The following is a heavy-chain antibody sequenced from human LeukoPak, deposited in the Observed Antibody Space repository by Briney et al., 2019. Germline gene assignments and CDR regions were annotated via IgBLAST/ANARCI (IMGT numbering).Heavy chain of an antibody. J-gene: IGHJ6*03. CDR3: ARVPTSSPRTSYMDV. V-gene: IGHV3-21*01. CDR2: ISSSSSYI. D-gene: IGHD5-12*01. CDR1: GFTFSSYG. Sequence: PGGSLRLSCAASGFTFSSYGMHWVRQAPGKGLEWVSSISSSSSYIYYADSVKGRFTISRDNAKNSLYLQMNSLRAEDTAVYYCARVPTSSPRTSYMDVWGKGTTVTVSS.